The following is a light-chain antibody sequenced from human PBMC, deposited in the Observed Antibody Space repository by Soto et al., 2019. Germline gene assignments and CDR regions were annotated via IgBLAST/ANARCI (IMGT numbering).Light chain of an antibody. Sequence: EIVLTQSPGTLSMSPGETATLSCRASQSLTSSDLAWYQQRPGRAPSLLIYGVSSRATGIPDRFSGSGSVTDFTLTIGCLQPEDIAVYDCQQYGSSPRTFGQGNKVDLK. J-gene: IGKJ1*01. V-gene: IGKV3-20*01. CDR1: QSLTSSD. CDR3: QQYGSSPRT. CDR2: GVS.